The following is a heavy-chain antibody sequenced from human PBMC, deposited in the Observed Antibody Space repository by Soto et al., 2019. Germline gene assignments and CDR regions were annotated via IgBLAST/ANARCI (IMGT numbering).Heavy chain of an antibody. J-gene: IGHJ4*02. CDR1: GFTFSNHG. V-gene: IGHV3-30*03. CDR3: ATWGEVAGGIFDY. D-gene: IGHD6-19*01. CDR2: ISYDSSDK. Sequence: QVQLVESGGGVVQPGRSLRLSCAASGFTFSNHGMHWVRQAPGKGLEWVAVISYDSSDKYYADSVKGRFTISRDNSKTTLYLQMNSLRLEDTAVYYCATWGEVAGGIFDYWGQGTLVTVSS.